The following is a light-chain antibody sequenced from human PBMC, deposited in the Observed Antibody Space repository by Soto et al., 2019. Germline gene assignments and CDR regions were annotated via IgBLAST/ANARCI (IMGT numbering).Light chain of an antibody. CDR3: QQGYSNPWT. CDR2: AAS. V-gene: IGKV1-39*01. Sequence: RITKSPASVSASIGDRVTITCRASQTVNTYLHWDQQKPGKAPKLLIYAASNLQSGGPSRFSGSGAGTNFTLSLNRLQPEDFATYYCQQGYSNPWTFGQGTKVDI. J-gene: IGKJ1*01. CDR1: QTVNTY.